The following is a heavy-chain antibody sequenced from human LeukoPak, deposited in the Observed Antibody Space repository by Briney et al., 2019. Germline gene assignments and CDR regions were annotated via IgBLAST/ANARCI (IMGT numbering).Heavy chain of an antibody. D-gene: IGHD6-19*01. CDR2: IYYSGST. V-gene: IGHV4-59*01. CDR1: GGSISSYY. J-gene: IGHJ3*02. CDR3: AREGQWLARRAFDI. Sequence: SETLSLTCTVSGGSISSYYWGWIRQPPGKGLEWIGYIYYSGSTNYNPSLKSRVTISVDTSKNQFSLKLSSVTAADTAVYYCAREGQWLARRAFDIWGQGTMVTVSS.